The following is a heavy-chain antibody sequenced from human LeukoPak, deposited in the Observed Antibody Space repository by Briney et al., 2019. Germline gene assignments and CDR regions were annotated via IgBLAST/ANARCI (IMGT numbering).Heavy chain of an antibody. CDR1: GFTVGNAW. V-gene: IGHV3-15*05. CDR3: AASAVSGGFDI. D-gene: IGHD1-14*01. CDR2: VKSKSSGGTS. Sequence: PGGSLRLSCAASGFTVGNAWMSWVRQAPGKGLEWVGRVKSKSSGGTSDYAAVVKGRSTISRDDSENTLYLQMNSLKTEDTGVCYCAASAVSGGFDIWGQGTMVTVSS. J-gene: IGHJ3*02.